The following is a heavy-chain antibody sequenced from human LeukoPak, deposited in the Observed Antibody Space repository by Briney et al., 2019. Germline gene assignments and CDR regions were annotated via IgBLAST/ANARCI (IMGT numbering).Heavy chain of an antibody. Sequence: SETLSLTCAVYGGSFSGYYWSWIRQPPGKGLEWIGEINHSGSTNYNPSLKSRVTISVDTSKNQFSLKLSSVTAADTAVYYCARDPQGGYYYDSSGYYNYFDYWGQGTLVTVSS. CDR1: GGSFSGYY. CDR3: ARDPQGGYYYDSSGYYNYFDY. V-gene: IGHV4-34*01. J-gene: IGHJ4*02. D-gene: IGHD3-22*01. CDR2: INHSGST.